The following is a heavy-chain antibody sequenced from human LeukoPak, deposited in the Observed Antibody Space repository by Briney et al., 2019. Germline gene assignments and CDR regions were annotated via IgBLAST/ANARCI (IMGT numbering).Heavy chain of an antibody. J-gene: IGHJ4*02. CDR2: VYYSGST. V-gene: IGHV4-61*03. D-gene: IGHD1/OR15-1a*01. CDR3: ARSIIGTRSKFDY. Sequence: SETLSLTCTVSRGSIRSGGYYWSWIRQPPGKGLEWIGYVYYSGSTNYNPSLKSRVTISVDTSKNHFSLKLSSVTAADTAVYSCARSIIGTRSKFDYWGQGTLVTVSS. CDR1: RGSIRSGGYY.